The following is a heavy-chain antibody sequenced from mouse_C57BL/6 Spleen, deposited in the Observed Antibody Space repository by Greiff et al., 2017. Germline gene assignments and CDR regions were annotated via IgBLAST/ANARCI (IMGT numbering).Heavy chain of an antibody. J-gene: IGHJ2*01. CDR2: IDPEDGDT. V-gene: IGHV14-1*01. Sequence: VQLQQSGAELVRPGASVKLSCTASGFNIKDYYMHWVKQRPEQGLEWIGRIDPEDGDTEYAPKFQGKATMTADPSSNTAYLQLSSLTSEDTAVYYCTGGLLRRDCCCDYGGQGTTLTVSS. CDR3: TGGLLRRDCCCDY. D-gene: IGHD2-3*01. CDR1: GFNIKDYY.